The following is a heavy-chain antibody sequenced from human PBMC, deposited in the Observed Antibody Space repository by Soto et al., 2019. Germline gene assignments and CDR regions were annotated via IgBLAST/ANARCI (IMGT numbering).Heavy chain of an antibody. CDR3: AREPDPRRMYYMDV. CDR2: IWYDGSNK. CDR1: GFTFSSYG. Sequence: QVQLVESGGGVVQPGRSLRLSCAASGFTFSSYGMHWVRQAPGKGLEWVAVIWYDGSNKYYADSVKGRFTISRDNSKNTLYLQMNSLRAEDTAVYFCAREPDPRRMYYMDVWGKGTTVTVSS. J-gene: IGHJ6*03. V-gene: IGHV3-33*01. D-gene: IGHD2-8*01.